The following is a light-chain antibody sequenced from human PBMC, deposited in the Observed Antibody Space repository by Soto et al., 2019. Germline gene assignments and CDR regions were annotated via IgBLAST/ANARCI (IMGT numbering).Light chain of an antibody. CDR3: VLYMGSGISV. CDR1: SGSVSTSYY. J-gene: IGLJ2*01. V-gene: IGLV8-61*01. CDR2: STN. Sequence: QTVVTQEPSFSVSPGGTVTLTCGLSSGSVSTSYYPSWYQQTPGQAPRTLIYSTNTRSSGVPDRFSGCILGNKAALTITGAQADDESDYYCVLYMGSGISVFGGGTKQTVL.